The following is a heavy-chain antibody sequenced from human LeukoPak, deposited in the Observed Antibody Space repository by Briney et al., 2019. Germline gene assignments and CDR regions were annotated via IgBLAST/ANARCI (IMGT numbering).Heavy chain of an antibody. V-gene: IGHV4-61*02. Sequence: SQTLSLTXTVSGGSISSGSYYWSWIRQPAGKGLEWIGRIYTSGSTNYNPSLKSRVTISVDTSKNQFSLKLSSVTAADTAVYYCARAMVVVAATGYFDYWGLGTLLTVSS. D-gene: IGHD2-15*01. CDR3: ARAMVVVAATGYFDY. CDR2: IYTSGST. J-gene: IGHJ4*02. CDR1: GGSISSGSYY.